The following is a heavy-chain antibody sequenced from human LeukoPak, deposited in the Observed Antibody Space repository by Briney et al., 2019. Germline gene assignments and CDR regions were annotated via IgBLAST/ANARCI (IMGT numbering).Heavy chain of an antibody. V-gene: IGHV3-23*01. CDR2: ISGSGGST. D-gene: IGHD5-18*01. Sequence: PGASLRPSCAASGFTFSSYAMSWVRQAPGKGLEWVSAISGSGGSTYYADSVKGRFTISRDNSKNTLYLQINSLGAEDTAVYYCAKAYSYGYRAFDYWGQGTLVTVSS. CDR1: GFTFSSYA. CDR3: AKAYSYGYRAFDY. J-gene: IGHJ4*02.